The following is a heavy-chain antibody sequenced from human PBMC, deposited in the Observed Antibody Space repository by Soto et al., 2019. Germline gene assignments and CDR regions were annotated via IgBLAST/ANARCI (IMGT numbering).Heavy chain of an antibody. CDR1: GGSISSSSYY. D-gene: IGHD3-9*01. Sequence: QLQLQESGPGLVKPSETLSLTCTVSGGSISSSSYYWGWIRQPPGKGLEWIGSIYYSGSTYYNPSLKSRVTISVVTSKNQFSLKLSSVTAADTAVYYCARQTYDILTGYYSPRYFDYWGQGTLVTVSS. V-gene: IGHV4-39*01. CDR3: ARQTYDILTGYYSPRYFDY. J-gene: IGHJ4*02. CDR2: IYYSGST.